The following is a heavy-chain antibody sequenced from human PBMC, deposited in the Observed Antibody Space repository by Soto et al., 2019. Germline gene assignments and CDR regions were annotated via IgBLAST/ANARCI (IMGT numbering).Heavy chain of an antibody. CDR3: ARVRFGELLTPYYYGMDV. D-gene: IGHD3-10*01. Sequence: ASVKVSCKASGYTFTSYGISWVRQAPGQGLEWMGWISAYNGNTNYAQKLQGRVTMTTDTSTSTAYMELRSLRSDDTAVYYCARVRFGELLTPYYYGMDVWGQGTTVTVSS. CDR2: ISAYNGNT. J-gene: IGHJ6*02. CDR1: GYTFTSYG. V-gene: IGHV1-18*01.